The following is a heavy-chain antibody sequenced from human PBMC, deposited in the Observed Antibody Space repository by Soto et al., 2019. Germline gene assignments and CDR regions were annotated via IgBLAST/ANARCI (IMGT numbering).Heavy chain of an antibody. CDR3: VKGSYTGPFGVDYFDS. D-gene: IGHD1-26*01. J-gene: IGHJ4*02. Sequence: GGSLRLSCSASEFTFSMHWVRQAPGGGLQYVSGISNHGYSTYYADSVKGRFTISSDNSKNTLYLQMSSLRIEDTAVYYCVKGSYTGPFGVDYFDSWGQGALVTVSS. V-gene: IGHV3-64D*06. CDR1: EFTFS. CDR2: ISNHGYST.